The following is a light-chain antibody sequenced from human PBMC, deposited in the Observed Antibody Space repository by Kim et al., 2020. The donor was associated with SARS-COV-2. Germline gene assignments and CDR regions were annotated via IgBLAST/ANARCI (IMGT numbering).Light chain of an antibody. CDR3: QVWDSSSDHWV. Sequence: APGKTARITCGGNNIGGKSVHGYQQKPGQAPVLFIYDDSDRPSGIPERFSGSNSGNTATLTISRVEAGDEADYCCQVWDSSSDHWVFGGGTQLTVL. CDR1: NIGGKS. CDR2: DDS. V-gene: IGLV3-21*03. J-gene: IGLJ3*02.